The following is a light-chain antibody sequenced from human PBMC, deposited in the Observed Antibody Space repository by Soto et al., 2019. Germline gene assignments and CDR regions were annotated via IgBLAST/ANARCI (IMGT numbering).Light chain of an antibody. J-gene: IGKJ1*01. CDR1: QSVARY. CDR2: AAS. Sequence: DLQMTQSPSSLSASVGDRVTITCRASQSVARYLNWYQQKRGRAPKLLIYAASKLQSGVPSRFSGSGSGTDFTLTIISLQPEDFATYFCQQSYNTPWTFGQGTKVEIK. CDR3: QQSYNTPWT. V-gene: IGKV1-39*01.